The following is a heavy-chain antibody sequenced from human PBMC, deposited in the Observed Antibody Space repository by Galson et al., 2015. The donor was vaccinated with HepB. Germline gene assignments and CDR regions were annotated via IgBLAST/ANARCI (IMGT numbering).Heavy chain of an antibody. CDR1: GGTFSSYA. J-gene: IGHJ6*03. CDR3: ARGHIVVVPAATEGPLYSYMDV. D-gene: IGHD2-2*01. CDR2: IIPIFGTA. V-gene: IGHV1-69*13. Sequence: SVKVSCKASGGTFSSYAISWVRQAPGQGLEWMGGIIPIFGTANYAQKFQGRVTITADESTSTAYMELSSLRSEDTAVYYCARGHIVVVPAATEGPLYSYMDVWGKGTTFTVSS.